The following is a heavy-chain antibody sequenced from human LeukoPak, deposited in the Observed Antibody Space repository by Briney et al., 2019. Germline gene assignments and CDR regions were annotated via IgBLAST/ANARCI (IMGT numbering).Heavy chain of an antibody. D-gene: IGHD1-7*01. Sequence: GGSLRLSCAASGFTVSSSYMSWVRQAPGKGLEWVSAISASGYSTYYADSVKGRFTISRDNSKKTLYLQMNSLRAEDTAIFYCAKDVYNWNFYFDYWGQGTLVTVSS. CDR1: GFTVSSSY. CDR3: AKDVYNWNFYFDY. J-gene: IGHJ4*02. CDR2: ISASGYST. V-gene: IGHV3-23*01.